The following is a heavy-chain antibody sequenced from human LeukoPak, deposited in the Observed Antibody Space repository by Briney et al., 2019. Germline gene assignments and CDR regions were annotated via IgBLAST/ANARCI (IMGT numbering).Heavy chain of an antibody. Sequence: GGSLRLSCAASGFTFSSYGMSWVRQAPGKGLEWVSTFSGGDGSTYYADSVKGRFTISRDNSRSTVYLQMNSLRAEDTAVYYCVKDRYGSFDPWGQGTQVTVSS. CDR2: FSGGDGST. J-gene: IGHJ5*02. V-gene: IGHV3-23*01. CDR3: VKDRYGSFDP. CDR1: GFTFSSYG. D-gene: IGHD3-16*02.